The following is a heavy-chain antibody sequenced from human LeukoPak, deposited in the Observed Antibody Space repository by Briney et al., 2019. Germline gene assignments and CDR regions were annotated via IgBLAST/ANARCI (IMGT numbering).Heavy chain of an antibody. J-gene: IGHJ4*02. V-gene: IGHV1-2*02. Sequence: GASVKVSCKASGYTFTGYYMHWVRQAPGQGLEWMGWINPNSGGTNYAQKFQGRVTMTRDTSISTAYMELSRLRSGDTAVYYCASSDGYDYPYYFDYWGQGTLVTVSS. D-gene: IGHD5-12*01. CDR1: GYTFTGYY. CDR2: INPNSGGT. CDR3: ASSDGYDYPYYFDY.